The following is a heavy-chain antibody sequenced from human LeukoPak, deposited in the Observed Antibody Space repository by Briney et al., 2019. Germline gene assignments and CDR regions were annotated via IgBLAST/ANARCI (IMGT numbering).Heavy chain of an antibody. CDR1: GFTFSSYS. V-gene: IGHV3-48*04. Sequence: GGSLRLSCAASGFTFSSYSMNWVRQAPGKGLEWVSYISSSSSTIYYADSVKGRFTISRDNAKNSLYLQMNSLRAEDTAVYYCARDPYGSGAESAFDIWGQGTMVTVSS. CDR2: ISSSSSTI. D-gene: IGHD3-10*01. CDR3: ARDPYGSGAESAFDI. J-gene: IGHJ3*02.